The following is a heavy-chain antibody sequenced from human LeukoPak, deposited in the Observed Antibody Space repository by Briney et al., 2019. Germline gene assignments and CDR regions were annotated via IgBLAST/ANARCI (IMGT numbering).Heavy chain of an antibody. CDR2: IYYSGST. J-gene: IGHJ6*02. CDR1: GGSISSYY. D-gene: IGHD3-3*01. V-gene: IGHV4-59*01. CDR3: ARDKNRSLGYGMDV. Sequence: PSETLSLTCTVSGGSISSYYRSWIRQPPGEGLGWIGYIYYSGSTNYNPSLKSRVSISVDTSKNQFSLKLSSVTAADTAVYYCARDKNRSLGYGMDVWGQGTTVTVSS.